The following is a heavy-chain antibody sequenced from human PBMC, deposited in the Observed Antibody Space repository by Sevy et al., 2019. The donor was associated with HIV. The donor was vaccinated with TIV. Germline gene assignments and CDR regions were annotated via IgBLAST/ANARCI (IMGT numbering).Heavy chain of an antibody. D-gene: IGHD1-26*01. Sequence: SETPSLTCTVSGGSITSLYWNWIRQPPGKGLEWIANIYYNGHINYNPSLKSRVTLSLDTSKNQFSLRRSSVTAADTAMYYCAGENAWGRGYSWGQGTLVTVSS. J-gene: IGHJ4*02. V-gene: IGHV4-59*08. CDR2: IYYNGHI. CDR1: GGSITSLY. CDR3: AGENAWGRGYS.